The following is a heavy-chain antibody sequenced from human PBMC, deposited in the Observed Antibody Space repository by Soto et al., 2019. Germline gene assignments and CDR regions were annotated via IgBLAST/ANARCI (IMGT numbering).Heavy chain of an antibody. Sequence: QVQLVQSGAEVKKPGASVKVSCKASGYTFTSYDINWVRQATGQGHEWMGWMNPNSGNTGYAQKFQGRVTMTRNTSISTAYMELSILICEDTAVYYCARGMVRGVLFDYWGQGTLVTVSS. V-gene: IGHV1-8*01. CDR2: MNPNSGNT. J-gene: IGHJ4*02. CDR1: GYTFTSYD. D-gene: IGHD3-10*01. CDR3: ARGMVRGVLFDY.